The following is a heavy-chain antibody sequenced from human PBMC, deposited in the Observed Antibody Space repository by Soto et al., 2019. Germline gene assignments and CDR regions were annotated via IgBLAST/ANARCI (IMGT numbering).Heavy chain of an antibody. D-gene: IGHD3-9*01. V-gene: IGHV4-31*03. CDR2: IYYSGST. CDR3: ARGYYDILTGYYPDRMDV. Sequence: SGTLSLTCTVCGGSISSGGYYWSWIRPHPGKGLEWIGYIYYSGSTYYNPSLKSRVTISVDTSKNQFSLKLSSVTAADTAVYYCARGYYDILTGYYPDRMDVWGQGTTVTVSS. J-gene: IGHJ6*02. CDR1: GGSISSGGYY.